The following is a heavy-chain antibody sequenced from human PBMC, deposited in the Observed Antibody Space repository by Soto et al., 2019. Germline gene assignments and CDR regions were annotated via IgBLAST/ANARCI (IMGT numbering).Heavy chain of an antibody. D-gene: IGHD6-13*01. CDR3: ARGGRQQLVIGYYYGMDV. CDR1: GYTFTGHD. Sequence: ASVKVSCKASGYTFTGHDMHWVRQAPGQGLEWMGWINPNSGGTNYAQKFQGRVTMTRDTSISTAYMELSRLRSDDTAVYYCARGGRQQLVIGYYYGMDVWGQGTTVTVSS. J-gene: IGHJ6*02. V-gene: IGHV1-2*02. CDR2: INPNSGGT.